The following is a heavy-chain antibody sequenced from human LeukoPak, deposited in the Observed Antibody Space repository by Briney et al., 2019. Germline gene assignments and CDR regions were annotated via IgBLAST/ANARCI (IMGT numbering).Heavy chain of an antibody. CDR3: AVDSSGYWTFDY. CDR2: INSDGSST. D-gene: IGHD3-22*01. Sequence: GGSLRLSCAASGFTFSNYWMHWVRQAPGKGLVWVSGINSDGSSTSYADSVEGRFTISRDNAKNTLYLQMNSLRAEDTAVYYCAVDSSGYWTFDYWGQGTLVTVSS. CDR1: GFTFSNYW. J-gene: IGHJ4*02. V-gene: IGHV3-74*01.